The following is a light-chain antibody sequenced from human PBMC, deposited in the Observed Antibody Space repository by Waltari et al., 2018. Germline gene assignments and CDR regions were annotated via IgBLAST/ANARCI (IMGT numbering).Light chain of an antibody. CDR3: QKYGRLPAT. J-gene: IGKJ1*01. V-gene: IGKV3-20*01. CDR1: QSVSRT. CDR2: DAS. Sequence: EIVLTQSPGTLSLSPGERATLSRRASQSVSRTLAWYQQKPGQAPRLLIYDASTRATGIADRFSGSGSGTDFSLTISRLEPEDFAVYYCQKYGRLPATFGQGTKVEIK.